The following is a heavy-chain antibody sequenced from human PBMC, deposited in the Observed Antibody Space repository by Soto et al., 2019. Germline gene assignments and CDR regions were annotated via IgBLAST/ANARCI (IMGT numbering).Heavy chain of an antibody. D-gene: IGHD6-25*01. Sequence: ASVKVSFNASGGPLTSYAMSLVRQAPGQGLEWMGGIIPIFGTANYAQKFQGRVTITADESTSTAYMELSSLRSEDTAVYYCASSSRPRLHWFDPWGQGTMVTVSS. CDR3: ASSSRPRLHWFDP. J-gene: IGHJ5*02. CDR2: IIPIFGTA. V-gene: IGHV1-69*13. CDR1: GGPLTSYA.